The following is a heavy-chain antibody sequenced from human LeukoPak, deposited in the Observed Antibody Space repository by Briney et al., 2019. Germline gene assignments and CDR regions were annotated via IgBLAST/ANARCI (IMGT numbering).Heavy chain of an antibody. J-gene: IGHJ4*02. CDR1: GYTFTNYG. CDR3: ANLDYWGSSGYYY. Sequence: ASVRVSCKAPGYTFTNYGSSWVRQAPGQGLEWMGIINPSGGSTSYAQKFQGRVTMTRDMSTSTVYMELSSLRSEDTAVYYCANLDYWGSSGYYYWGQGTLVTVSS. CDR2: INPSGGST. V-gene: IGHV1-46*01. D-gene: IGHD3-22*01.